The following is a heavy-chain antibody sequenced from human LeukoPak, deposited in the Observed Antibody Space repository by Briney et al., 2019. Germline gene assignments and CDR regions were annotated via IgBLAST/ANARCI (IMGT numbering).Heavy chain of an antibody. CDR2: ISSGGGSI. Sequence: GGSLRLSCAASGFTFSNYEMNWVHQAPGKGLEWVSFISSGGGSIYYADSVKGRFTISRDNVKNSLFLQMNSLRAEDTAVYYCAREGANYYYGMDVWGQGTTVAVSS. V-gene: IGHV3-48*03. CDR3: AREGANYYYGMDV. J-gene: IGHJ6*02. CDR1: GFTFSNYE.